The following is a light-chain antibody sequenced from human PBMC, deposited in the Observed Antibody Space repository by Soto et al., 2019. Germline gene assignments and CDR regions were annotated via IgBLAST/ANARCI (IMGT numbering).Light chain of an antibody. Sequence: QSVLTQPASVSGSPGQSITLSCTGTSXDVGGYNYVSWYQQHPGKDPKLMIYEVSNRPSGVSNRFSGSKSGNTASLTISGLQADDEADYYCNSSASSGTLVSGTGTQVTVL. J-gene: IGLJ1*01. V-gene: IGLV2-14*01. CDR3: NSSASSGTLV. CDR2: EVS. CDR1: SXDVGGYNY.